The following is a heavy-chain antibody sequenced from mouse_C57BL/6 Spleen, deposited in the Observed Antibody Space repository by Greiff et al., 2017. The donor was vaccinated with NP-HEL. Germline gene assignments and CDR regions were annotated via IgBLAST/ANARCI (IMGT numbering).Heavy chain of an antibody. J-gene: IGHJ2*01. CDR1: GYTFTDYY. V-gene: IGHV1-26*01. CDR3: ARTNSSMYYYGSSYFDY. Sequence: EVQLQQSGPELVKPGASVKISCKASGYTFTDYYMNWVKQSHGKSLEWIGDINPNNGGTSYNQKFKGKATLTVDKSSSTAYMELRSLTSEDSASYYCARTNSSMYYYGSSYFDYWGQGTTLTVSS. D-gene: IGHD1-1*01. CDR2: INPNNGGT.